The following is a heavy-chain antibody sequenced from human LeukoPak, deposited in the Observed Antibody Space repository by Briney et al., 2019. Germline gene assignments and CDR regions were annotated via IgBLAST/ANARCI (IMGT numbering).Heavy chain of an antibody. D-gene: IGHD3-9*01. V-gene: IGHV4-4*07. CDR3: ARDEYYDILTGSNAFDV. J-gene: IGHJ3*01. CDR2: ISTSGST. CDR1: GGSISSYY. Sequence: SETLSLTCTVSGGSISSYYWSWIRQPAGRGLEWIGRISTSGSTNYNTSLKSRVTMPVDTSKNQFSLKLSSVTAADTAVYYCARDEYYDILTGSNAFDVWGQGTMVTVSS.